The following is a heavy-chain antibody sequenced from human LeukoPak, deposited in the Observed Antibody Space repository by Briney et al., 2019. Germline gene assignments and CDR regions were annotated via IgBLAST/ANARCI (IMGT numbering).Heavy chain of an antibody. J-gene: IGHJ4*02. Sequence: RSGGSLRLSCAASGFTFDDYDMSWVRQVPGKGLEWVSIIYTGGGTYYADSVKGRFTISRDNAKNSLYLQMNSLRAEDTALYHCARVNDIAAAANDNWGQGTLVTVSS. CDR2: IYTGGGT. V-gene: IGHV3-20*01. CDR1: GFTFDDYD. CDR3: ARVNDIAAAANDN. D-gene: IGHD6-13*01.